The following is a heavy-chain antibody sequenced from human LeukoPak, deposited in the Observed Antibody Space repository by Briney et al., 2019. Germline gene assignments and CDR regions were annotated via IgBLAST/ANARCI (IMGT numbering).Heavy chain of an antibody. CDR2: ISAYNGNT. D-gene: IGHD2-2*01. CDR1: GYTFTSYG. Sequence: ASVKVSCKASGYTFTSYGIGWVRQAPGQGLEWMGWISAYNGNTNYAQKLQGRVTMTTDTSTSTAYMELRSLRSDDTAVYYCARDFVWYVVVPAAHRFDYLGQGTLVTVSS. J-gene: IGHJ4*02. CDR3: ARDFVWYVVVPAAHRFDY. V-gene: IGHV1-18*01.